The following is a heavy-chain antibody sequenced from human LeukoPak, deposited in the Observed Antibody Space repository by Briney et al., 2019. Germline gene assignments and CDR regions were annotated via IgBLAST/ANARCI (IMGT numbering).Heavy chain of an antibody. CDR2: ISSSSSAI. D-gene: IGHD1-26*01. CDR1: GFTFSSYS. Sequence: GGSLRLSCAASGFTFSSYSMNWVRQAPGKGLEWVSYISSSSSAIYYADSVKGRFTISRDNAKNSLYLHMNSLRAEDTAVYYCARVIGSYGDSAYWGQGTLATVYS. J-gene: IGHJ4*02. V-gene: IGHV3-48*04. CDR3: ARVIGSYGDSAY.